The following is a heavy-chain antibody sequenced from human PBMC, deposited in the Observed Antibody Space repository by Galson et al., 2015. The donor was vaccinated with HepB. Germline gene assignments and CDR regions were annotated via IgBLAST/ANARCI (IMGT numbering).Heavy chain of an antibody. V-gene: IGHV3-23*01. Sequence: SLRLSCAASGFTFSSYATSWVRQAPGKGLEWVSAISGSGGSTYYADSVKGRFTISRDNSKNTLYLQMNSLRAEDTAVYYCAKEYSSSWYVLAGWFDPWGQGTLVTVSS. CDR1: GFTFSSYA. D-gene: IGHD6-13*01. CDR2: ISGSGGST. CDR3: AKEYSSSWYVLAGWFDP. J-gene: IGHJ5*02.